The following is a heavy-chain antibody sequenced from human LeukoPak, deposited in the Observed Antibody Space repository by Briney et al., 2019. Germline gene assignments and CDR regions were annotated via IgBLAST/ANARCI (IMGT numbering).Heavy chain of an antibody. CDR3: ARDSRYDSGWFDDGLDV. D-gene: IGHD6-13*01. V-gene: IGHV4-59*01. CDR2: MDDRGDT. J-gene: IGHJ6*02. Sequence: SETLSLTCTVSGDSMRSYYWSWIRQAPGKGLEWLGHMDDRGDTNYNPSLKGRGSISVDTSKTQFSLKLRSVTAADTAVYYCARDSRYDSGWFDDGLDVWGPGTTVTVSS. CDR1: GDSMRSYY.